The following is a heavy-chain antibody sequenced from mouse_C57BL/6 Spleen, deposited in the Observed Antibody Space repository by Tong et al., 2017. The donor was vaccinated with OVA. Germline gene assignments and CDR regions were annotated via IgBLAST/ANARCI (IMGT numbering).Heavy chain of an antibody. Sequence: EVQLVESGGDLVKPGGSLKLSCAASGFTFSSYGMSWVRQTPDKRLEWVATISSGGSYTYYPDSVKGRFTISRDNAKTTLYLQMSSLKSEDTAMYYCARQGRLPSWFAYWGQGTLVTVSA. CDR1: GFTFSSYG. D-gene: IGHD1-2*01. CDR2: ISSGGSYT. CDR3: ARQGRLPSWFAY. V-gene: IGHV5-6*01. J-gene: IGHJ3*01.